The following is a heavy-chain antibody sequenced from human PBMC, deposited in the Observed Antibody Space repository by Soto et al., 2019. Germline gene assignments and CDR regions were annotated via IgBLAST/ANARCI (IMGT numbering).Heavy chain of an antibody. CDR1: GFTFGRYG. D-gene: IGHD5-12*01. J-gene: IGHJ4*02. V-gene: IGHV3-30*03. CDR2: ISFTGTTK. Sequence: PGGSLRLSCVGSGFTFGRYGLHWVRQTPGKGLEWVAVISFTGTTKYYADSVKGRFTISRDNSKSTVYLEMNRLTADDSAVYFCARELKLRSDYDFDNWGQGTLVTVSS. CDR3: ARELKLRSDYDFDN.